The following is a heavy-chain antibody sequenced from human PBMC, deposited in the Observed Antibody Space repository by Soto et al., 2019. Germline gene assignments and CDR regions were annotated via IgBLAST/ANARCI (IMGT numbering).Heavy chain of an antibody. V-gene: IGHV3-30*03. Sequence: QVQLVESGGGVVQPGKSLRLSCAASGFSFSTYGMHWVRQAPGKGLEWVAVISYDGSNKYYADSVKGRFTISRDNSKNTLYLQMSNLRAEDTAVYYCLSTTIAVIIWGQGTLVTVSS. CDR3: LSTTIAVII. CDR2: ISYDGSNK. D-gene: IGHD3-22*01. CDR1: GFSFSTYG. J-gene: IGHJ4*02.